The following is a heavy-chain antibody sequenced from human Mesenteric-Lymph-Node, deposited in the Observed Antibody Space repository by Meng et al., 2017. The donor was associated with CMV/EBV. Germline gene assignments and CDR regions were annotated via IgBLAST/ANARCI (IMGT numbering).Heavy chain of an antibody. V-gene: IGHV3-9*01. J-gene: IGHJ4*02. CDR2: ITWNSATI. CDR3: AQDVDPIMVEDH. Sequence: LSLTCAASGFTFHDYAMHWVRQAPGKGLEWVSGITWNSATIGYADSVKGRFTISRDNAKNSLLLQMNSLRVEDTARYYCAQDVDPIMVEDHWGQGTLVTVSS. D-gene: IGHD5-18*01. CDR1: GFTFHDYA.